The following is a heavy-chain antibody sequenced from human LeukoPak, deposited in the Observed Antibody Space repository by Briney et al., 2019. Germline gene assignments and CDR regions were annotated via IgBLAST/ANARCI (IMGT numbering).Heavy chain of an antibody. CDR3: ARGNSGSYSQDWFDP. J-gene: IGHJ5*02. CDR1: GFTFDDYA. Sequence: SLRLSCAASGFTFDDYAMHWVRQAPGKGLEWVSGISWNSGTICYADSVKGRFTISRDNAKNSLYLQMNSLRDDDMALYYCARGNSGSYSQDWFDPWGQGTLVTVSS. V-gene: IGHV3-9*03. CDR2: ISWNSGTI. D-gene: IGHD1-26*01.